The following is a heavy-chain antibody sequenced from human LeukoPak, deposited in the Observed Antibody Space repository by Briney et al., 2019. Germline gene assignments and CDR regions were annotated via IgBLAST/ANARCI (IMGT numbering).Heavy chain of an antibody. CDR1: GGSISSYY. Sequence: RSETLSLTCTVSGGSISSYYWSWIRQPPGKGLEWIGYISPSGSTNYNPSLKSRVTISVDTSKRHISLRLTSVTAADTAVYYCATDYGGNSDWYFDLWGRGTLVTVSS. CDR3: ATDYGGNSDWYFDL. V-gene: IGHV4-4*08. J-gene: IGHJ2*01. D-gene: IGHD4-23*01. CDR2: ISPSGST.